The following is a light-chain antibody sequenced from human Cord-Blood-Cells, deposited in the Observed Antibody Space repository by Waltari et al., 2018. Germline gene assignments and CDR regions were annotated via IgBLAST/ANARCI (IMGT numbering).Light chain of an antibody. CDR3: SSYTSSSTLDVV. V-gene: IGLV2-14*01. J-gene: IGLJ2*01. Sequence: QSALTQPASVSGSPGPSLTIPCHGTSSDVGGSHYVSWYQQHPGKAPKLMIYDVSNRPSGVSNRFSGSKSGNTASLTISGLQAEDEADYYCSSYTSSSTLDVVFGGGTKLTVL. CDR2: DVS. CDR1: SSDVGGSHY.